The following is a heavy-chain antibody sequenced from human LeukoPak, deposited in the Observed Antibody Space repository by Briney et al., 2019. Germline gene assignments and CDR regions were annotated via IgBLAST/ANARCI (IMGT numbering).Heavy chain of an antibody. D-gene: IGHD3-22*01. Sequence: SETLSLTCTVSGGSISSYYWSWIRQPPGKGLEWIGYIYYSGSPNYNPSLKSRVTISVDASKNQFSLKLSSVTAADTAVYYCARNEGSGYSAPDAFDIWGQGTMVTVSS. CDR3: ARNEGSGYSAPDAFDI. CDR1: GGSISSYY. CDR2: IYYSGSP. V-gene: IGHV4-59*01. J-gene: IGHJ3*02.